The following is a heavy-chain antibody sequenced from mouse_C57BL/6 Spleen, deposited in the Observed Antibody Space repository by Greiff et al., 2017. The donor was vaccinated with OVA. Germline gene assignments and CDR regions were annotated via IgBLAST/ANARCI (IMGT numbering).Heavy chain of an antibody. D-gene: IGHD2-5*01. CDR1: GYAFSSYW. V-gene: IGHV1-80*01. J-gene: IGHJ1*03. CDR2: IYPGDGDT. Sequence: QVQLQQSGAELVKPGASVKISCKASGYAFSSYWMNWVKQRPGKGLEWIGQIYPGDGDTNYNGKFKGKATLTADKSSSTAYMQLSSLTSEDSAVYFCARSNSNYEYFDVWGTGTTVTVSS. CDR3: ARSNSNYEYFDV.